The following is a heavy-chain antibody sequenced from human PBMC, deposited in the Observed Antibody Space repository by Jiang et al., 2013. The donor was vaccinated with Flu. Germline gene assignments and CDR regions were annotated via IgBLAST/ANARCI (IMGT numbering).Heavy chain of an antibody. CDR1: GFTFSSYA. Sequence: EVQLLESGGGLVQPGGSLRLSCAASGFTFSSYAMSWVRQAPGKGLEWVSAISGSGGSTYYADSVKGRFTISRDNSKNTLYLQMNSLRAEDTAVYYCARNHQMSAFTIFGVVHIAPFDYWGQGTLVTVSS. CDR2: ISGSGGST. J-gene: IGHJ4*02. CDR3: ARNHQMSAFTIFGVVHIAPFDY. D-gene: IGHD3-3*01. V-gene: IGHV3-23*01.